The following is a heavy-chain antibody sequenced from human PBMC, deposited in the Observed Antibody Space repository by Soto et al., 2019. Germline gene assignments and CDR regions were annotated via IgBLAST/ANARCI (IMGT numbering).Heavy chain of an antibody. CDR1: GFTFSSYA. CDR3: AKDTVRNWFDP. Sequence: GALRLSCAASGFTFSSYAMSWVRQAPGKGLEWVSAISGSGGSTYYADSVKGRFTISRDNSKNTLCLQMNSLRAEDTAVYYCAKDTVRNWFDPWGQGTLVTVSS. J-gene: IGHJ5*02. V-gene: IGHV3-23*01. CDR2: ISGSGGST.